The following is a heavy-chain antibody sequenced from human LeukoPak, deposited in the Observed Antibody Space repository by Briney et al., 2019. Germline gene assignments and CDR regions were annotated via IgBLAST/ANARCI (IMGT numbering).Heavy chain of an antibody. CDR1: GGSINGYS. Sequence: SETPSLTCTVSGGSINGYSWTSIWHPPGRGLWRIGYISDSGSTNNNPSLKSRVTLSVDSSNTEFSLRLTSVTAADTAVYYWARVFRGAVTTNWFDPWGQGTPVTVSS. D-gene: IGHD4-17*01. J-gene: IGHJ5*02. CDR3: ARVFRGAVTTNWFDP. CDR2: ISDSGST. V-gene: IGHV4-59*01.